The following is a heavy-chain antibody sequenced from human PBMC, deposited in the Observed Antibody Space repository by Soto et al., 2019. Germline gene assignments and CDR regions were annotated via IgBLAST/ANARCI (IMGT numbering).Heavy chain of an antibody. J-gene: IGHJ6*02. D-gene: IGHD2-15*01. V-gene: IGHV5-10-1*01. CDR2: IDPSDSYT. CDR1: GYSFTSYW. CDR3: ATSTFPADCSGGSCYGSYYYGMDV. Sequence: GESLKISCKGSGYSFTSYWISWVRQMPGKGLEWMGRIDPSDSYTNYSPSFQGHVTISADKSISTAYLQWSSLKASDTAMYYCATSTFPADCSGGSCYGSYYYGMDVWGQGTTVTVSS.